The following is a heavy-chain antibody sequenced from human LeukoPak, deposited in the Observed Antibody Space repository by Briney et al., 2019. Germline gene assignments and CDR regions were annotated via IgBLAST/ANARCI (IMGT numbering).Heavy chain of an antibody. CDR1: GGSFSGYY. D-gene: IGHD3-16*02. CDR2: INHSGST. Sequence: SSETLSLTCAVYGGSFSGYYWSWIRQPPGKGLEWIGEINHSGSTNYNPSLKSRVTISVDTSKNQFSLKLSSVTAADTAVYYCARGFLYDYVWGSYRPYYFDYWGQGTLVTVSS. J-gene: IGHJ4*02. CDR3: ARGFLYDYVWGSYRPYYFDY. V-gene: IGHV4-34*01.